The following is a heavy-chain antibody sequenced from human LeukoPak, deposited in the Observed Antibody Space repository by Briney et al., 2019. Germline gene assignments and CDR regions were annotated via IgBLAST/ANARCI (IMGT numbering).Heavy chain of an antibody. CDR3: ARADNSGWSAGALDN. CDR1: GGSISSSSYY. J-gene: IGHJ4*02. CDR2: IYYSEST. V-gene: IGHV4-39*07. Sequence: SSETLSLTCTVSGGSISSSSYYWSWIRQPPGKGLEWIGSIYYSESTYYNPSLKSRVPISIDTSKNQFSLKLSSVTAADTALYYCARADNSGWSAGALDNWGQGTLVTVSS. D-gene: IGHD6-13*01.